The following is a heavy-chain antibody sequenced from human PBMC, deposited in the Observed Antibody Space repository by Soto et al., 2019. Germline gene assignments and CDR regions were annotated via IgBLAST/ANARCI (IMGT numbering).Heavy chain of an antibody. J-gene: IGHJ6*02. CDR3: ARDRTTIFGVVIIRNGMDV. D-gene: IGHD3-3*01. V-gene: IGHV1-2*02. CDR1: GYTFTGYY. CDR2: INPNSGGT. Sequence: ASVKVSCKASGYTFTGYYMHWVRQAPGQGLEWMGWINPNSGGTNYAQKFQGRVTMTRDTSISTAYMELSRLRSDDTAVYYCARDRTTIFGVVIIRNGMDVWGQGTTVTVPS.